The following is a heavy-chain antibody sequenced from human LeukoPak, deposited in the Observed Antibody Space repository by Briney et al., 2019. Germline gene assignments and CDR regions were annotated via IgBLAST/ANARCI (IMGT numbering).Heavy chain of an antibody. CDR3: AKGGATVIDY. Sequence: GGSLRLSCAASGFTFSNYWMHWVRQAPGEGLVWVSRINSDGSSTTSADSVKGRFTISRDNAKNTLYLQMNSLRAEDTAVYYCAKGGATVIDYWGQGTLVTVSS. CDR1: GFTFSNYW. D-gene: IGHD4-17*01. CDR2: INSDGSST. V-gene: IGHV3-74*01. J-gene: IGHJ4*02.